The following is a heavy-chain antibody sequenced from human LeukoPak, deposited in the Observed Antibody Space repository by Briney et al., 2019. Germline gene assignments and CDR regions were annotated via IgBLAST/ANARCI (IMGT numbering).Heavy chain of an antibody. J-gene: IGHJ4*02. D-gene: IGHD3-10*01. CDR2: VNPNSGNT. V-gene: IGHV1-8*03. CDR1: GYTFSNYE. CDR3: ARGTSYYASGSYPDFDY. Sequence: GASVKVSCKASGYTFSNYEIHWVRQATGQGLEWMAWVNPNSGNTNYAQKFQGRVTVTRNTFISTAYMELGSLGFGDTAVYYCARGTSYYASGSYPDFDYWGQGTLVTVSS.